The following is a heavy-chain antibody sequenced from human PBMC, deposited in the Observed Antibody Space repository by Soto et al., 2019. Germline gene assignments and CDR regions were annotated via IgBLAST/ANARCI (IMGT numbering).Heavy chain of an antibody. J-gene: IGHJ6*02. D-gene: IGHD3-16*01. CDR3: ARGPRGYVYYHGMDV. V-gene: IGHV4-4*07. CDR2: IDTSGTT. CDR1: GGSISSYY. Sequence: QVQVQESGPGLVKPSETLSLTCTVSGGSISSYYCSWIRQSAGKGLEWIGRIDTSGTTNYNPSLKRRVTMSVDASKSQFSLHLSSVTAADTAVYYCARGPRGYVYYHGMDVWGQGTTVTVSS.